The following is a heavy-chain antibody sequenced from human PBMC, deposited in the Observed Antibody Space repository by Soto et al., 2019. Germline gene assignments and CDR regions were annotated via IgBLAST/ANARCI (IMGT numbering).Heavy chain of an antibody. J-gene: IGHJ6*02. Sequence: QLVQSGAEVKKPGASVKVSCKASGYRFSNYDISWVRQAPGQGLEWMAWISAHNGNKHYAEKFQGRVSTTTDTSTSTAYMEVRTLKTDATAVYYCARGLLAYFGMDVWGQGTTVTVS. CDR2: ISAHNGNK. V-gene: IGHV1-18*01. CDR1: GYRFSNYD. CDR3: ARGLLAYFGMDV. D-gene: IGHD1-26*01.